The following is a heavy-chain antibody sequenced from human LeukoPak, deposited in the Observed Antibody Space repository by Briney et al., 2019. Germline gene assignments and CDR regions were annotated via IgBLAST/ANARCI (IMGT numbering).Heavy chain of an antibody. J-gene: IGHJ4*02. D-gene: IGHD6-6*01. CDR1: GGSVSSYY. Sequence: SETLSLTCTVSGGSVSSYYWSWIWQPPGKGLEWIGYIYYSGSTNYNPSLKCRVSTSVDTSKKQFSLKLSSVTAADTAVYYCARLVPETASLDYWGQGTLVTVSS. CDR3: ARLVPETASLDY. CDR2: IYYSGST. V-gene: IGHV4-59*08.